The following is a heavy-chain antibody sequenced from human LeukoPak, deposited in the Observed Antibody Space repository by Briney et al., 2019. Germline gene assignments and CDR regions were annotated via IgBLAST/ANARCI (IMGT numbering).Heavy chain of an antibody. CDR2: IRRSGDST. Sequence: GGSLRLSCAASGFTFSTYAMSWVRQAPGKGLEWVSVIRRSGDSTYYAASVKGRFTISRDDSESTLALQMNSLRAEDTAVYYCAKLGYRGSYYGGLDAFDIWGQGTMVGVSS. J-gene: IGHJ3*02. CDR1: GFTFSTYA. D-gene: IGHD1-26*01. V-gene: IGHV3-23*01. CDR3: AKLGYRGSYYGGLDAFDI.